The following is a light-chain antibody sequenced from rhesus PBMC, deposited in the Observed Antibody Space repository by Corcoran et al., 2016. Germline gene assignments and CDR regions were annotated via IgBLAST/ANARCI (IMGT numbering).Light chain of an antibody. CDR2: LGS. J-gene: IGKJ2*01. Sequence: DIMLTQIPLSLPVTPGEPASISCRSSQSLLDSYGYTPLHWYLQMPGHSPHLLIYLGSKRASGIPDELGGSGSAKDFILKISRVEAEDVGVYYCMQTVQPPYSFGQGTKVEIK. CDR3: MQTVQPPYS. CDR1: QSLLDSYGYTP. V-gene: IGKV2-78*01.